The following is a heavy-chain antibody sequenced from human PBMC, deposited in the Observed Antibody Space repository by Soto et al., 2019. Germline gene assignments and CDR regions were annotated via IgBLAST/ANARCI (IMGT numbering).Heavy chain of an antibody. CDR3: ARFSAAAGTRWFDP. Sequence: GESLKISCKGSGYSFTSYWIGWVRQMPGKGLEWMGIIYPGDSDTGYSPSFQGQVTISAAKSISTAYLQWSSLKASDTAMYYCARFSAAAGTRWFDPWGQGTLVTVSS. CDR2: IYPGDSDT. CDR1: GYSFTSYW. D-gene: IGHD6-13*01. V-gene: IGHV5-51*01. J-gene: IGHJ5*02.